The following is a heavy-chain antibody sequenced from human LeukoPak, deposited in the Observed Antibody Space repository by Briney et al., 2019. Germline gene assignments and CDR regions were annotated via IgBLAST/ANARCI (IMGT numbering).Heavy chain of an antibody. CDR3: AKDRQQLGDYYYYYMDV. CDR2: ISGSGGVT. CDR1: GFTFSSYA. V-gene: IGHV3-23*01. Sequence: GGSLRLSCAASGFTFSSYAMTWVRQAPGKGLEWVSIISGSGGVTYYADSVKGRLTISRDNSKNTLYLQMNSLRAEDTAVYYCAKDRQQLGDYYYYYMDVWGKGTTVTVSS. D-gene: IGHD6-13*01. J-gene: IGHJ6*03.